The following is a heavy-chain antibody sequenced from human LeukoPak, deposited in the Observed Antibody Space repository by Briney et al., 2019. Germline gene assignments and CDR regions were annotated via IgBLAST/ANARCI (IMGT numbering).Heavy chain of an antibody. J-gene: IGHJ3*02. V-gene: IGHV4-59*12. Sequence: SETLSLTCTVSGVSISNYYWSWIRQPPGKGLEWIGYIYYSGSTNYNPSLKSRVTISVDTSKNQFSLKLSSVTAADTAVYYCARDTESLDAFDIWGQGTMVTVSS. CDR3: ARDTESLDAFDI. CDR2: IYYSGST. D-gene: IGHD3-10*01. CDR1: GVSISNYY.